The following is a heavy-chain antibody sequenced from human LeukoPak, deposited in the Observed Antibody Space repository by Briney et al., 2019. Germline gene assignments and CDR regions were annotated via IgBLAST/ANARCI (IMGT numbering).Heavy chain of an antibody. D-gene: IGHD2-2*01. V-gene: IGHV3-23*01. Sequence: GGSLRLSCAASGFTFSSYATSWVRQAPGKGLEWVSAISNSGGDTSYPDSVKDRFTISRDNSKSTLYLQMNSLRAEDTAIYYCSTWNYVEYWGQGTLVTVSS. CDR2: ISNSGGDT. J-gene: IGHJ4*02. CDR1: GFTFSSYA. CDR3: STWNYVEY.